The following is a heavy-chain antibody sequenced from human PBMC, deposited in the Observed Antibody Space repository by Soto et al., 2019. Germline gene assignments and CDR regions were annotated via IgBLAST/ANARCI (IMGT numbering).Heavy chain of an antibody. CDR1: GYSFTSYW. J-gene: IGHJ6*02. CDR2: IYPGDSDT. Sequence: GESLKISCKGSGYSFTSYWIGWVRQMPGKGLEWMGIIYPGDSDTRYSPSFQGQVTISADKSISTAYLKWSSLKASDTAMYYFSCVGVRGVITRTRDYYGMDVWGQGTTVTVSS. D-gene: IGHD3-10*01. V-gene: IGHV5-51*01. CDR3: SCVGVRGVITRTRDYYGMDV.